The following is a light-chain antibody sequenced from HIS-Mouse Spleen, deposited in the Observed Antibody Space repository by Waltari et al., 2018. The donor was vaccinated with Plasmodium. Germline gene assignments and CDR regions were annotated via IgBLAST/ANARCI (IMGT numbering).Light chain of an antibody. V-gene: IGKV3-15*01. CDR1: QSVSSN. J-gene: IGKJ3*01. CDR3: QQYNNWSFT. CDR2: GAS. Sequence: EIVMTQSPATLSVSPGERATLSCRASQSVSSNLAWYQQKPGQAPTLLIYGASTRATGIPARFSGSGSGTEFTLTISSLHSEDFAVYYCQQYNNWSFTFGPGTKVDIK.